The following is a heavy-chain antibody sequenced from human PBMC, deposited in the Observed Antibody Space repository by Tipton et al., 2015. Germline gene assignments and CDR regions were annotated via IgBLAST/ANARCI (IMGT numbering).Heavy chain of an antibody. CDR2: MYYGGST. D-gene: IGHD6-13*01. Sequence: TLSLTCTVSGGSVSTRSYYWAWIRQPPGKGLEWIGSMYYGGSTYYNPSLKSRVTISVDTSKNQFSLKLSSVTAADTAVYYCARQIAVAARDWFDPWGQGTLVTVSS. CDR1: GGSVSTRSYY. J-gene: IGHJ5*02. V-gene: IGHV4-39*01. CDR3: ARQIAVAARDWFDP.